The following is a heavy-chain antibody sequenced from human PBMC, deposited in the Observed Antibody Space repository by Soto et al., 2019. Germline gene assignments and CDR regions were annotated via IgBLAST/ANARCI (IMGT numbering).Heavy chain of an antibody. V-gene: IGHV3-74*01. Sequence: HPGGSLRLSCAASGFSFSTSWMHWVRRVPGKGLLWVSRIDSDGSSARYADSVRGRFTIFRDNAKNTLYLQMNSLSVEDTAMYYCARDSALVQDGDLDYMDVWGKGTTVTVSS. D-gene: IGHD3-10*01. CDR1: GFSFSTSW. J-gene: IGHJ6*03. CDR2: IDSDGSSA. CDR3: ARDSALVQDGDLDYMDV.